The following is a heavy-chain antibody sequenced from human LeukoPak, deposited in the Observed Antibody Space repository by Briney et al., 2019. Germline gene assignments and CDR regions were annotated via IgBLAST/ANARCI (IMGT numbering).Heavy chain of an antibody. Sequence: PSETLSLTCTVSGGSISSSSYYWGWIRQPPGKGLEWIGSIYHSGGTNYNPSLKSRVTISVDKSKNQFSLKLSSVTAADTAVYYCARVSAQWLIRYYYYMDVWGKGTTVTVSS. J-gene: IGHJ6*03. V-gene: IGHV4-39*07. CDR3: ARVSAQWLIRYYYYMDV. CDR2: IYHSGGT. D-gene: IGHD6-19*01. CDR1: GGSISSSSYY.